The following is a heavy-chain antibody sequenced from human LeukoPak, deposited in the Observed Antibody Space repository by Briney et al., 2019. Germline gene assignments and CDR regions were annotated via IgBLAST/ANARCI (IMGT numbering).Heavy chain of an antibody. Sequence: PGGSLRLSCAAPGFTFSSYSMNWVRQAPGKGLEWVSSIISSSSHIYYADSVKGRFTISRDNAKNSLYLQMNSLRAEDTAVYYCARTRAPSNGRVLYYMDVWGKGTTVTVSS. CDR3: ARTRAPSNGRVLYYMDV. CDR2: IISSSSHI. D-gene: IGHD2-2*01. J-gene: IGHJ6*03. CDR1: GFTFSSYS. V-gene: IGHV3-21*01.